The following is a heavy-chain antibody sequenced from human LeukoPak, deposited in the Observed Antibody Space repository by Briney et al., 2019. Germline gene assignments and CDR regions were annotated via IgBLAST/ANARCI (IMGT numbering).Heavy chain of an antibody. CDR3: ARRQGTTLNFDY. D-gene: IGHD1-1*01. CDR2: INPNSGGS. Sequence: SVTVSCKASGFPFTGYYMHWVRQAPGQGLEWIGWINPNSGGSSFAQKFQGRVTMTRDTSISTAYMELSSLRSDDTAVYYCARRQGTTLNFDYWGQGTLVTVSS. J-gene: IGHJ4*02. CDR1: GFPFTGYY. V-gene: IGHV1-2*02.